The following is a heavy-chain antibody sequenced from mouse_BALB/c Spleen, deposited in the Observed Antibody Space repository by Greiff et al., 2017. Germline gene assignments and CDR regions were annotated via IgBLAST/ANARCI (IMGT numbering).Heavy chain of an antibody. D-gene: IGHD1-2*01. CDR3: ARRGTATFAY. CDR1: GYTFSSYW. V-gene: IGHV1-9*01. CDR2: ILPGSGST. J-gene: IGHJ3*01. Sequence: QVQLQQSGAELMKPGASVKISCKATGYTFSSYWIEWVKQRPGHGLEWIGEILPGSGSTNYNEKFKGKATFTADTSSNTAYMQLSSLTSEDSAFYYCARRGTATFAYWGQGTLVTVSA.